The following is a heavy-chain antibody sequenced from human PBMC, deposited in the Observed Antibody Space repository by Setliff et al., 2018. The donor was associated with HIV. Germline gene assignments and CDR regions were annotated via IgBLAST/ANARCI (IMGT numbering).Heavy chain of an antibody. J-gene: IGHJ6*02. CDR3: ARHGAGSSHLYYYYGMDV. CDR1: GYSFTSNW. V-gene: IGHV5-51*01. Sequence: LGESLKISCKGSGYSFTSNWIGWVRQMPGKGLEWMGIIHPVDSDTRYSPSFQGQVTISADKSISTAYLQWSTLKASDTAMYYCARHGAGSSHLYYYYGMDVWGQGTTVTVSS. D-gene: IGHD2-15*01. CDR2: IHPVDSDT.